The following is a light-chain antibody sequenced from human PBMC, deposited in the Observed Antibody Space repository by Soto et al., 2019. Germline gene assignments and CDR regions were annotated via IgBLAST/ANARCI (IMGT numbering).Light chain of an antibody. J-gene: IGLJ2*01. CDR3: SSYTYTSSVV. V-gene: IGLV2-14*03. CDR2: DVN. CDR1: SRDVGGYYY. Sequence: QSVLTQPASVSGSPGQSITISCTGTSRDVGGYYYVSWYQQYPGKAPKLMIYDVNYRPSGVSTRFSGSKSGDTASLTISGLQAEDEADYYCSSYTYTSSVVFGGGTKVTVL.